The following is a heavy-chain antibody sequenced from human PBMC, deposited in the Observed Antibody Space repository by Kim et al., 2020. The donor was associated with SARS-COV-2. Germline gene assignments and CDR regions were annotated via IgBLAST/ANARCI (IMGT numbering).Heavy chain of an antibody. Sequence: SETLSLTCTVSGGSISNTNYYWGWIRQPPGKGLEWIGSIHYSGTTYYNPSLKSRVTISVDTSKNQFSLRLSSVTAADTAVYYCGSRFLWFGELQADYWGQGTLVTVSS. D-gene: IGHD3-10*01. CDR3: GSRFLWFGELQADY. CDR2: IHYSGTT. V-gene: IGHV4-39*01. J-gene: IGHJ4*02. CDR1: GGSISNTNYY.